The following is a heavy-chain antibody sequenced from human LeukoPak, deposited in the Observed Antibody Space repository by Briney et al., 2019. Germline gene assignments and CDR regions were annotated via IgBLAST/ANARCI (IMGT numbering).Heavy chain of an antibody. Sequence: PGGALRLSVPASGFTFISQRWSGLGQPQGKGLDWVPSISSSSSAMYYADSMKGRFTTSRDNSKNTLFLQMNSLRAEDTAVYYCAREDSGNYYFDFWGQGTLVTVSS. CDR2: ISSSSSAM. J-gene: IGHJ4*02. CDR3: AREDSGNYYFDF. D-gene: IGHD1-26*01. CDR1: GFTFISQR. V-gene: IGHV3-48*01.